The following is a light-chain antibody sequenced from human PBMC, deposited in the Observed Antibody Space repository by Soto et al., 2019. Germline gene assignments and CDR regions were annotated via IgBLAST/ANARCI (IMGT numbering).Light chain of an antibody. J-gene: IGLJ7*01. V-gene: IGLV1-47*01. CDR2: KNN. CDR1: SSNIGNFY. Sequence: QSVLTQPPSASGTPGQRVTISCSGSSSNIGNFYVYWYQQLPGTAPKLLIYKNNQRPLGVPDRFSGSKSGTSASLAIGGLRSDDEADYYCAAWDDSLSGPGVFGGGTKLTVL. CDR3: AAWDDSLSGPGV.